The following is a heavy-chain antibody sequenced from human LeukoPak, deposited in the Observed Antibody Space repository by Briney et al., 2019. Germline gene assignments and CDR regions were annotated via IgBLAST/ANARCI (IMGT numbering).Heavy chain of an antibody. D-gene: IGHD2-2*01. CDR2: ISAYNGNT. Sequence: GASVKVSCKASGYTFTSYGISWERQAPGQGLEWMGWISAYNGNTNYAQKLQGRVTMTTDTSTSTAYMELRSLRSDDTAVYYCARDGADRVGYCSSTSCWRYFDYWGQGTLVTVSS. CDR3: ARDGADRVGYCSSTSCWRYFDY. V-gene: IGHV1-18*01. CDR1: GYTFTSYG. J-gene: IGHJ4*02.